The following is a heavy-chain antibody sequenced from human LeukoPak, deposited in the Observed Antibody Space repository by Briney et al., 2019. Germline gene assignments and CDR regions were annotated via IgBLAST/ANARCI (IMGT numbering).Heavy chain of an antibody. CDR1: GFSLSISGVG. CDR3: AHTGCSTSCYTPDY. Sequence: SGPTLVKPTQTLTLTCTFSGFSLSISGVGVGWIRQPPGKALEWLAVIYWNDDKRYSPSLKSRLTITKDTSENQVVLTMTNMDPVDTATYYCAHTGCSTSCYTPDYWGQGTLVTVSS. V-gene: IGHV2-5*01. J-gene: IGHJ4*02. D-gene: IGHD2-2*02. CDR2: IYWNDDK.